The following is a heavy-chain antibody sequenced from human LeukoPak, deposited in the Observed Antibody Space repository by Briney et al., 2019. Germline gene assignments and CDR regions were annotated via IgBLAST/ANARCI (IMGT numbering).Heavy chain of an antibody. CDR1: GYSISSSNW. CDR3: ARTSLGYCSSTSCIDAFDI. J-gene: IGHJ3*02. CDR2: IYYSGSI. D-gene: IGHD2-2*01. Sequence: SETLSLTCAVSGYSISSSNWLGWIRQPPGKGLEWIGYIYYSGSIYYNPSLKSRVTMSVDTSKNQFSLKLSSVTAVDTAVYYCARTSLGYCSSTSCIDAFDIWGQGTMVTVSS. V-gene: IGHV4-28*05.